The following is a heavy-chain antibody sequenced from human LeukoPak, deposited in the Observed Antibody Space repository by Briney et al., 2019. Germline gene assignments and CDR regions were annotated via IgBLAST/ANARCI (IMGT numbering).Heavy chain of an antibody. D-gene: IGHD4-23*01. CDR3: AKGADGGNFPYFDS. V-gene: IGHV3-23*01. J-gene: IGHJ4*02. Sequence: GGSLRLSCAASGFTFSSYAMSWVRQAPGKGLDWVSAISGSGGSTYYADSVKGRFTISRDNSKNTLYLQMNSLTAEDTAVYYCAKGADGGNFPYFDSWGQGTLVTVSS. CDR2: ISGSGGST. CDR1: GFTFSSYA.